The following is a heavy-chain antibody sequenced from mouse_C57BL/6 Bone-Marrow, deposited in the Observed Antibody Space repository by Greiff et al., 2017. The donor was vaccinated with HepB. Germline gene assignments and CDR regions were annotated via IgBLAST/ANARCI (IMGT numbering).Heavy chain of an antibody. V-gene: IGHV5-17*01. CDR2: ISSGSSTI. CDR1: GFTFSDYG. D-gene: IGHD1-1*01. J-gene: IGHJ2*01. CDR3: ARRYYGSSPLDY. Sequence: DVMLVESGGGLVKPGGSLKLSCAASGFTFSDYGMHWVRQAPEKGLEWVAYISSGSSTIYYADTVKGRFTISRDNAKNTLFLQMTSLRSEDTAMYYCARRYYGSSPLDYWGQGTTLTVSS.